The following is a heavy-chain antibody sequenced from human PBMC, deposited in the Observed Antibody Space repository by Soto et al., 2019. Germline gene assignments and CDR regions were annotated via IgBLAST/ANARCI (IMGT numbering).Heavy chain of an antibody. V-gene: IGHV1-18*01. J-gene: IGHJ6*03. D-gene: IGHD2-2*01. CDR2: ISAYNGNT. CDR1: GYTFTSYG. CDR3: ARDRLGYCSSTSCQGYYYYYMDV. Sequence: ASVKVSCKASGYTFTSYGISWVRQAPGQGLEWMGWISAYNGNTNYAQKLQGRVTMTTDTSTSTAYMELRSLRSDDTAVYYCARDRLGYCSSTSCQGYYYYYMDVWGKGTTVTVSS.